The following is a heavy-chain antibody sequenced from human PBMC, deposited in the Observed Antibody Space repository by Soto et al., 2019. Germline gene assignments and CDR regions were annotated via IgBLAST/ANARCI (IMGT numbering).Heavy chain of an antibody. CDR3: AKVLTSRGGYYGMDV. J-gene: IGHJ6*02. V-gene: IGHV3-9*01. CDR2: ISWNSGSI. Sequence: ESGGGLVQPGRSLRLSCAASGFTFDDYAMHWVRQAPGKGLEWVSGISWNSGSIGYADSVKGRFTISRDNAKNSLYLQMNSLRAEDTALYYCAKVLTSRGGYYGMDVWGQGTTVTVSS. D-gene: IGHD2-15*01. CDR1: GFTFDDYA.